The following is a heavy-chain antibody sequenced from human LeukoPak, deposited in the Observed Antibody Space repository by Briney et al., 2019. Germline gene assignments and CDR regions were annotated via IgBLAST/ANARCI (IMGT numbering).Heavy chain of an antibody. D-gene: IGHD6-13*01. CDR1: GGSFSGYY. J-gene: IGHJ3*02. CDR3: ARGGSSWYALQQGFRAFDI. CDR2: INHSGST. V-gene: IGHV4-34*01. Sequence: PSETLSLTCALYGGSFSGYYWSWIRQPPGKGLEWIGEINHSGSTNYNPSLKSRVTISVDTSKNQFSLKLSSVTAADTAVYYCARGGSSWYALQQGFRAFDIWGQGTMVTVSS.